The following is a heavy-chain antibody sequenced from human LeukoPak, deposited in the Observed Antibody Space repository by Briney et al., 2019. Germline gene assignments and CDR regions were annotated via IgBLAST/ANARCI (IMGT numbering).Heavy chain of an antibody. CDR2: VYYSGST. J-gene: IGHJ4*02. D-gene: IGHD3-22*01. V-gene: IGHV4-59*01. CDR3: ARGYYDSSGTLDY. Sequence: SETLSLTCTVSGGSISSYYWSWIRQPPGKGLEWIGYVYYSGSTNYNPSLKSRVTISVDTSKNPFSLKLSSVTAADTAVYYCARGYYDSSGTLDYWGQGTLVTVSS. CDR1: GGSISSYY.